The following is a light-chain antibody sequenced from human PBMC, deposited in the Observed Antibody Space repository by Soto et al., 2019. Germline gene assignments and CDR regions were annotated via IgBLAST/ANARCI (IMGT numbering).Light chain of an antibody. Sequence: EIVLTQSPRPRSLSPGETATLSCMSSQTISGTLAWYQQKPGQAPRLLIYDASNRATGIPARFSGSGSGTDFTLTISSLEPEDFAVYYCQQRSNWPLITFGQGTRLEI. J-gene: IGKJ5*01. V-gene: IGKV3-11*01. CDR3: QQRSNWPLIT. CDR2: DAS. CDR1: QTISGT.